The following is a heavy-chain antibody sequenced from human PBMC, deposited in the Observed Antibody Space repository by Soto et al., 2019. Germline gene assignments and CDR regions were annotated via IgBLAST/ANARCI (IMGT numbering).Heavy chain of an antibody. CDR2: IIPIFGTA. V-gene: IGHV1-69*01. Sequence: QVQLVQSGAEVKKPGSSVKVSCKASGGTFSSYAISWVRQAPGQGLEWMGGIIPIFGTANYAQKFQGRVTITADDSTSTAYMELSSLRSEDTAVYYCASGQSVGAIFGVEYYYYGMDVWGQGTTVTVSS. CDR3: ASGQSVGAIFGVEYYYYGMDV. J-gene: IGHJ6*02. CDR1: GGTFSSYA. D-gene: IGHD3-3*01.